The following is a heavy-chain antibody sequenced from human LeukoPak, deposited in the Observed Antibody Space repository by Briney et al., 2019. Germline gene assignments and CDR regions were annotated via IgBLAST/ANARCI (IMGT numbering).Heavy chain of an antibody. D-gene: IGHD3-22*01. CDR2: MYYSGST. J-gene: IGHJ5*02. CDR3: ARPYYYDSRIDP. CDR1: GGSISSGDYY. V-gene: IGHV4-30-4*01. Sequence: PSQTLSLTCTLSGGSISSGDYYWSWIRQPPGKGLEWIAYMYYSGSTYYNPSLKSRVTMSADTSKNHLSLKLSSVTAADTAVYYCARPYYYDSRIDPWGQGILVTVSS.